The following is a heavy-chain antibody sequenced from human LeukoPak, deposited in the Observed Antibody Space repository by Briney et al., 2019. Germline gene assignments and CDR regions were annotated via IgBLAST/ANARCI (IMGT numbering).Heavy chain of an antibody. CDR2: IIPIFGTA. CDR3: ARELSSRPGRWFDP. Sequence: ASVKVSCKASGGTFSSYAISWVRQAPGQGLEWMGRIIPIFGTANYAQKFQGRVTITTDESTSTAYMELSSLRSEDTAVYYCARELSSRPGRWFDPWGQGTLVTVSS. CDR1: GGTFSSYA. J-gene: IGHJ5*02. D-gene: IGHD6-13*01. V-gene: IGHV1-69*05.